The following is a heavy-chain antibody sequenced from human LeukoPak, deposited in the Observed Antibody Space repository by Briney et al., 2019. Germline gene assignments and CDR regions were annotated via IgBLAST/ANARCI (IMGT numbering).Heavy chain of an antibody. J-gene: IGHJ6*02. D-gene: IGHD5-12*01. Sequence: QPSETLSLTCAVYGGSFSGYYWSWIRQPPGKGLEWIGEINHSGSTNYNPSLKSRVTISVDTSNNQFYLKLSSVTAADTAVYYCARGNSGYDPSRMDVWGQGTTVTVSS. V-gene: IGHV4-34*01. CDR1: GGSFSGYY. CDR3: ARGNSGYDPSRMDV. CDR2: INHSGST.